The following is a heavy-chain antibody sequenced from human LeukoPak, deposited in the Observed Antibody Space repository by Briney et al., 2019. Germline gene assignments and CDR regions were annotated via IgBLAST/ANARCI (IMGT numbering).Heavy chain of an antibody. V-gene: IGHV1-46*01. D-gene: IGHD2-8*01. CDR1: GYTFTSYY. J-gene: IGHJ4*02. CDR3: ARGAYPTDLMLYGDY. CDR2: INPSGGST. Sequence: ASVKVSCKASGYTFTSYYMHWVRQAPGQGLEWMGIINPSGGSTSYAQKFQGRVTMTRDTSTNTVYMELSSLRSEDTAVYYCARGAYPTDLMLYGDYWGQGTLVTVSS.